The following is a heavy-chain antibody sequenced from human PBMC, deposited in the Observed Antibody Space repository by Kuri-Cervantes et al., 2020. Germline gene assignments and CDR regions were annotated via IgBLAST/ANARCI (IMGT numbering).Heavy chain of an antibody. J-gene: IGHJ5*02. Sequence: GGSLRLSCAASGFTFSSYGMHWVRQAPGKGLEWVAVISYDGSDKNYADSVKGRFTIYRDNSKNTLYLQMNSLRAEDTAVYYCAKGSIAVAPWGQGTLVTVSS. CDR3: AKGSIAVAP. D-gene: IGHD6-19*01. CDR2: ISYDGSDK. CDR1: GFTFSSYG. V-gene: IGHV3-30*18.